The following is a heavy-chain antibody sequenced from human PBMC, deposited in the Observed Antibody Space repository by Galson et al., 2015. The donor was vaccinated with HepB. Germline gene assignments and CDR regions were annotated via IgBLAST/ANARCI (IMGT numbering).Heavy chain of an antibody. Sequence: SLRLSCAASGFTLRNYAMNWVRQAPGRGLEWVSIISDSGDTTNYADTVKGRFTISRDNSKNTLFLQMNSLRAEDTAIYYCARDSLPTGIKLWYFDYWGQGTLVTVSS. D-gene: IGHD5-18*01. V-gene: IGHV3-23*01. CDR3: ARDSLPTGIKLWYFDY. CDR1: GFTLRNYA. J-gene: IGHJ4*02. CDR2: ISDSGDTT.